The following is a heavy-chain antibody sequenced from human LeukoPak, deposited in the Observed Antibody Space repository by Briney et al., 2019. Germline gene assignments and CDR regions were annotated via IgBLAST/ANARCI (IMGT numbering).Heavy chain of an antibody. CDR3: ARDRYDSSGYYYVWSR. CDR1: GFTFSSYW. CDR2: IKTDGST. Sequence: GGSLRLSCAASGFTFSSYWMHWVRQAPGKGLVWVSRIKTDGSTAYADSVKGRFTISRDNAKNSLYLQMYSLRAEDTAVYYCARDRYDSSGYYYVWSRWGQGTLVTVSS. D-gene: IGHD3-22*01. J-gene: IGHJ4*02. V-gene: IGHV3-74*01.